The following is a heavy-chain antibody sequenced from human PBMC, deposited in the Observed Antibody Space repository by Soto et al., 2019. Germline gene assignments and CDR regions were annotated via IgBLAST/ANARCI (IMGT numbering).Heavy chain of an antibody. J-gene: IGHJ4*02. CDR3: AKAHNPRNYDSSGYAGFDY. CDR2: ISGSGGST. D-gene: IGHD3-22*01. CDR1: GFTFSSYA. V-gene: IGHV3-23*01. Sequence: GGSLRLSCAASGFTFSSYAMSWVRQAPGKGLEWVSAISGSGGSTYYADSVKGRFTISRDNSKNTLYLQMNSLRAEDTAVYYCAKAHNPRNYDSSGYAGFDYWGQGTLVTVSS.